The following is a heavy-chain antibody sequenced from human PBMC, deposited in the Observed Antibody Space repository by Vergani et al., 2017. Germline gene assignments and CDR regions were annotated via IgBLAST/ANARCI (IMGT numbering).Heavy chain of an antibody. CDR2: ISYDGSNK. CDR3: ATYSGSYDY. Sequence: QVQLVESGGGVVQPGRSLRLSCAASGFTFSSYGMHWVRQAPGKGLEWVAVISYDGSNKYYADSVKGRFTISRDNSKNTLYLQMNSLRAEDTAVYYCATYSGSYDYWGQGTLVTVSS. V-gene: IGHV3-30*03. J-gene: IGHJ4*02. CDR1: GFTFSSYG. D-gene: IGHD1-26*01.